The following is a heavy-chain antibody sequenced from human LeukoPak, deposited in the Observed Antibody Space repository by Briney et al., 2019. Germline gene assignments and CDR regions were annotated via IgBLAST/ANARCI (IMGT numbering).Heavy chain of an antibody. CDR1: GGTISSYA. D-gene: IGHD3-22*01. CDR3: ARDSRDYYDSSGYLKYYYYYMDV. Sequence: KASCKASGGTISSYAISWVRQAPGQGLEWMGGIIPIFGTANYAQKFQGRVTITTDESTSTAYMELSSLRSEDTAVYYCARDSRDYYDSSGYLKYYYYYMDVWGKGTTVTVSS. J-gene: IGHJ6*03. CDR2: IIPIFGTA. V-gene: IGHV1-69*05.